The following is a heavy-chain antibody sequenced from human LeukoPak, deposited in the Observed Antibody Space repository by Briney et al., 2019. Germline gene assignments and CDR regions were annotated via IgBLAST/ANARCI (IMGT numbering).Heavy chain of an antibody. CDR3: ARYCSGGSCYYYYGMDV. CDR2: IIPIFGTA. Sequence: SVTVSCTASGGTFSSYAISWVRQAPGQGLEWMGGIIPIFGTANYAQKFQGRVTITADESTSTAYMELSSLRSEDTAVYYCARYCSGGSCYYYYGMDVWGQGTTVTVSS. CDR1: GGTFSSYA. J-gene: IGHJ6*02. V-gene: IGHV1-69*13. D-gene: IGHD2-15*01.